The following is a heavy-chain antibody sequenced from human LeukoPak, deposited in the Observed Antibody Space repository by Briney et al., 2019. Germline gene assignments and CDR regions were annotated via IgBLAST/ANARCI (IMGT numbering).Heavy chain of an antibody. CDR2: INHSGST. J-gene: IGHJ4*02. CDR1: GGSFSGYY. Sequence: SETLSLTCAVYGGSFSGYYWSWIRQPPGKGLEWIGEINHSGSTNYNPSLKSRVTISVDTSKNQFFLNLSSVTAADTAVYYCAGPVGRYSSGLYYYYFDYWGQGTLVTVSS. D-gene: IGHD3-22*01. CDR3: AGPVGRYSSGLYYYYFDY. V-gene: IGHV4-34*01.